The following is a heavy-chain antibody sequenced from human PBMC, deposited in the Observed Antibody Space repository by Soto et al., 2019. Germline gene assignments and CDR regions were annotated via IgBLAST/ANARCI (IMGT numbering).Heavy chain of an antibody. CDR2: MNPNSGNT. V-gene: IGHV1-8*01. D-gene: IGHD3-10*01. Sequence: ASVKVSCKASGYTFTSYDINWVRQATGQGLEWMGWMNPNSGNTGYAQKFQGRVTMTRNTSISTAYMELSSLRSEDTAVYYFVRGINIIQGDHFDYWGRGTLVTVS. CDR1: GYTFTSYD. J-gene: IGHJ4*02. CDR3: VRGINIIQGDHFDY.